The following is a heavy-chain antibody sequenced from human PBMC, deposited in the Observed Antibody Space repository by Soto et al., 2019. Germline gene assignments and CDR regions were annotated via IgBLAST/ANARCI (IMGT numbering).Heavy chain of an antibody. V-gene: IGHV3-23*01. CDR3: AKDFTAYLSSWFHF. D-gene: IGHD6-13*01. CDR2: ITGSGSTT. Sequence: EVQLLDSGGGLVQPGGSLRLSCAASEFTFSSNAMHWVRQAPGKGLEWVSGITGSGSTTFYADSVKGRFTISRDNSKNTLYLHMNSLRAEDTAIYYCAKDFTAYLSSWFHFWGQGTLVTVSS. J-gene: IGHJ5*01. CDR1: EFTFSSNA.